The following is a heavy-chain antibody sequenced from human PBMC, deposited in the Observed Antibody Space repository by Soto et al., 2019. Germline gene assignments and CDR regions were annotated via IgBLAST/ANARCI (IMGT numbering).Heavy chain of an antibody. V-gene: IGHV1-18*01. CDR2: ISAYTGNT. CDR1: GYTFTNYG. CDR3: ARTSGITIFGVVTPGPYYFDY. J-gene: IGHJ4*02. Sequence: ASVKVSCKASGYTFTNYGVSWVRQAPGQGLEWMGWISAYTGNTNYVQKLQGRLTMTTDTSTSTAYMELRSLRSDDTAVYYCARTSGITIFGVVTPGPYYFDYWGQGTLVTVSS. D-gene: IGHD3-3*01.